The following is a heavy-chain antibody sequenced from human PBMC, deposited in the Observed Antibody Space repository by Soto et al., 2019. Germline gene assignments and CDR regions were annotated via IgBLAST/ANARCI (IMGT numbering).Heavy chain of an antibody. D-gene: IGHD2-2*01. J-gene: IGHJ5*02. CDR3: ARVKRGNYCSSTSCYANWGSSWFDP. Sequence: SETLSLTCTVSGGSISSGDYYWIWIRHPPGKGLEWIGYIYYSGSTYYNPSLKSRVTISVDTSKNQFSLKLSSVTAADTAVYYCARVKRGNYCSSTSCYANWGSSWFDPWGQGTLVTVSS. V-gene: IGHV4-30-4*01. CDR2: IYYSGST. CDR1: GGSISSGDYY.